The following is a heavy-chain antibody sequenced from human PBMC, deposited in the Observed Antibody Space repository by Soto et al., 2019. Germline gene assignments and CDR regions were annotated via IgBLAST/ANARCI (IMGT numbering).Heavy chain of an antibody. Sequence: GGSLRLSCAASGFTFTNYIMNWVRQAPGKGLEWVSGISGSGTSTWYADSVKGRFTISRDTSKNTLYLQMNSLRAEDAAVYYCAKDLFLQGYFGSGNYYALDYWGQGTLVTVSS. CDR1: GFTFTNYI. V-gene: IGHV3-23*01. D-gene: IGHD3-10*01. CDR3: AKDLFLQGYFGSGNYYALDY. CDR2: ISGSGTST. J-gene: IGHJ4*02.